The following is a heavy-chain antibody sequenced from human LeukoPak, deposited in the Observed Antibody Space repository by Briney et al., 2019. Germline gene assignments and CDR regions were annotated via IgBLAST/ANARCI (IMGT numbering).Heavy chain of an antibody. CDR3: ARWVVTAADIDY. CDR1: GLTFSSHG. J-gene: IGHJ4*02. V-gene: IGHV3-30*03. Sequence: GGSLRLSCAASGLTFSSHGMHWVRQAPGKGLEWVAVTSYDGSKNYYAESVKGRFTISRDNAMNTLYLQMNSLRAEDTAVYYCARWVVTAADIDYWGQGTLVTVSS. D-gene: IGHD2-15*01. CDR2: TSYDGSKN.